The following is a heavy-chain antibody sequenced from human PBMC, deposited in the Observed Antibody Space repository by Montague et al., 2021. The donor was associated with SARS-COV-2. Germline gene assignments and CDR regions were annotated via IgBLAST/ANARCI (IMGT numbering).Heavy chain of an antibody. CDR2: IDWDDDK. CDR3: AREIAAAPDY. CDR1: GFSLSASGMC. Sequence: PALVKPTQTLTLTCTFSGFSLSASGMCVSWIRQPPGRALEWLARIDWDDDKYYSTSLKTRLTISKDTSKNQVVLTMTNMDPVDTATYYCAREIAAAPDYWGQGTLVTVSS. D-gene: IGHD6-13*01. V-gene: IGHV2-70*11. J-gene: IGHJ4*02.